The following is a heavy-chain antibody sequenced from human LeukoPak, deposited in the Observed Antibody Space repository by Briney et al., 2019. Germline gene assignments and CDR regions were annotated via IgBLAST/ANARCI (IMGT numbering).Heavy chain of an antibody. Sequence: ASQTLSLTCTVSGGSISSGSYYWSWIRQHPGQGLEWIGYIYYSGSTYYNPSLKSRVTISVDTSKNQFSLKLSSVTAADTAVYSCARQSFGAHDYWGQGTLVTVSS. CDR3: ARQSFGAHDY. CDR2: IYYSGST. V-gene: IGHV4-31*03. D-gene: IGHD3-3*01. J-gene: IGHJ4*02. CDR1: GGSISSGSYY.